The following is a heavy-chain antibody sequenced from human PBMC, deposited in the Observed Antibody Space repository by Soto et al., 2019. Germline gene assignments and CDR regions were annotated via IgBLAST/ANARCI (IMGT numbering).Heavy chain of an antibody. D-gene: IGHD6-19*01. V-gene: IGHV1-3*01. CDR3: AISNPRYSSGWNFDY. J-gene: IGHJ4*02. CDR2: INAGNGNT. CDR1: GYTFTSYA. Sequence: ASVKVSCKASGYTFTSYAMHWARQAPGQRLEWMGWINAGNGNTKYSQKFQGRVTITRDTSASTAYMELSSLRSEDTAVYYCAISNPRYSSGWNFDYWGQGTLVTVSS.